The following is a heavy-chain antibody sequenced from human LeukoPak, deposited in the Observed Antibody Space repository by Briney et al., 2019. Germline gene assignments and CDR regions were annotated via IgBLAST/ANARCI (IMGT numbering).Heavy chain of an antibody. J-gene: IGHJ6*03. Sequence: GESLKISCKGSGYSFTSYWIGWVRQMPGKGLEWMGIIYPGDSDTRYSPSFQGQVTISADKSISTAYLQWSSLKASDTAMYYCARHQWLESDYYCYMDVWGKGTTVTVSS. CDR3: ARHQWLESDYYCYMDV. D-gene: IGHD6-19*01. CDR2: IYPGDSDT. CDR1: GYSFTSYW. V-gene: IGHV5-51*01.